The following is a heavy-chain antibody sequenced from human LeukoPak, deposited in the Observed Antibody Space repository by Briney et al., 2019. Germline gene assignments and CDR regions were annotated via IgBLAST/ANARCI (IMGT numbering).Heavy chain of an antibody. CDR2: IIPIFGTA. V-gene: IGHV1-69*05. J-gene: IGHJ4*02. CDR1: GGTFSSYA. D-gene: IGHD3/OR15-3a*01. Sequence: RASVKVSCKASGGTFSSYAISWERQAPGQGLEWMGGIIPIFGTANYAQKFQGRVTITTDESTSTAYMELSSLRSEDTAVYYCATWAGGAGPQYYFDYWGQGTLVTVSS. CDR3: ATWAGGAGPQYYFDY.